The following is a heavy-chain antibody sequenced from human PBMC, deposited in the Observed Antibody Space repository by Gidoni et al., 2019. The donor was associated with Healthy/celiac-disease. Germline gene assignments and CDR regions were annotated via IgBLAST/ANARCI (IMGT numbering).Heavy chain of an antibody. V-gene: IGHV2-70*04. CDR1: GFSLSTRGMR. D-gene: IGHD6-13*01. CDR3: ARSGYSSSWYSAFFDY. Sequence: QVTLKESGPALVKPTQTLTLTCTFSGFSLSTRGMRVSWIRQPPGKALEWLARIDWDDDKFYSTSLKTRLTISKDTSKNQVVLTMTNMDPVDTATYYCARSGYSSSWYSAFFDYWGQGTLVTVSS. CDR2: IDWDDDK. J-gene: IGHJ4*02.